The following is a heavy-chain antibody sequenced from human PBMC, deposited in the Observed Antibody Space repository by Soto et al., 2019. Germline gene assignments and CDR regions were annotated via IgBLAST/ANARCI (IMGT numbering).Heavy chain of an antibody. CDR2: ISYDGSNK. CDR3: AKDLPAGVGATTLGNNMDAFDI. Sequence: PGGSLGLSCAASGFTFSSYGMNWVRQAPGKGLEWVAVISYDGSNKYYADSVKGRFTISRDNSKNTLYLQMNSLRAEDTAVYYCAKDLPAGVGATTLGNNMDAFDIWGQGTMVTVSS. J-gene: IGHJ3*02. V-gene: IGHV3-30*18. CDR1: GFTFSSYG. D-gene: IGHD1-26*01.